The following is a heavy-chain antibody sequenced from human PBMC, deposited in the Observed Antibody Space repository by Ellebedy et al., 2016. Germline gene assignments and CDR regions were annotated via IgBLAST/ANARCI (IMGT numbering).Heavy chain of an antibody. CDR2: IWYDGSNK. D-gene: IGHD3-10*01. CDR1: GFTFSSYG. Sequence: GESLKISCAASGFTFSSYGMHWVRQAPGKGLEWVAVIWYDGSNKYYADSVKGRFTISRDNSKNTLYLQMNSLRAEDTAVYYCARAFYYGSGSYYDYWGQGTLVTVSS. V-gene: IGHV3-33*01. J-gene: IGHJ4*02. CDR3: ARAFYYGSGSYYDY.